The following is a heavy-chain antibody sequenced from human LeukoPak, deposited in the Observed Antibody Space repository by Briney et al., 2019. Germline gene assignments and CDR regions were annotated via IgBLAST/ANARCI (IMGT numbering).Heavy chain of an antibody. Sequence: SGTLSLTCAVSGGSISSSSYYWGRSRQPPGKGLEWIWSIYYSGINYYNPSLKSRFTIYVDTTKNQFSLKLSSVTAADTAVYYCARHLKWELLLIWFDPWGQGTLVTVSS. CDR2: IYYSGIN. CDR1: GGSISSSSYY. V-gene: IGHV4-39*01. CDR3: ARHLKWELLLIWFDP. J-gene: IGHJ5*02. D-gene: IGHD1-26*01.